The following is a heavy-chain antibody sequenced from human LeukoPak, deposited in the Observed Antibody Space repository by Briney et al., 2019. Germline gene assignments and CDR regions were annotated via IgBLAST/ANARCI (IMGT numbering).Heavy chain of an antibody. CDR2: IYYSGST. CDR1: GGSISSGDYY. V-gene: IGHV4-30-4*01. Sequence: SQTLSLTCTVSGGSISSGDYYWSWIRRPPGKGLEWIGYIYYSGSTYYNPSLKSRVTISVDTSKNQFSLKLSSVTAADMAVYYCAREGYCSGGSCYSGIDYWGQGTLVTVSS. D-gene: IGHD2-15*01. CDR3: AREGYCSGGSCYSGIDY. J-gene: IGHJ4*02.